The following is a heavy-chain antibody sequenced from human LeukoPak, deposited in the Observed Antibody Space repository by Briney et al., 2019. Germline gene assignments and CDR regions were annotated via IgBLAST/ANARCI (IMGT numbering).Heavy chain of an antibody. Sequence: PSQTLSLTCTVSGGSISSGGYYWNWIRQPPGQGLEWIGYIFFSGSTNYNPSLKSRVTISVDTSKDQFSLKLSSVTAADAAVYYCARDSVVGFAFDIWGQGTMVTVSS. CDR3: ARDSVVGFAFDI. CDR2: IFFSGST. CDR1: GGSISSGGYY. J-gene: IGHJ3*02. D-gene: IGHD2-2*01. V-gene: IGHV4-61*08.